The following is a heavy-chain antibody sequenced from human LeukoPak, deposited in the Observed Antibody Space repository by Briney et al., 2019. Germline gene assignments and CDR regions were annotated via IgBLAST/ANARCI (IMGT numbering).Heavy chain of an antibody. J-gene: IGHJ4*02. CDR1: GFTVSSNY. CDR2: SYGGGSP. V-gene: IGHV3-53*01. Sequence: GGSLRLSCAASGFTVSSNYMSWVRQAPGKGLEWVSVSYGGGSPYYADSVKGRFTISRDNSNNTLYLQMNSLRAGDTAVYYCARSEFLGTWGQGTLVTVSS. D-gene: IGHD3-3*01. CDR3: ARSEFLGT.